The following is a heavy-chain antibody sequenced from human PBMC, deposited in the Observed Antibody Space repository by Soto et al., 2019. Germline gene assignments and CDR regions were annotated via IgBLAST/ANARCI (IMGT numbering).Heavy chain of an antibody. D-gene: IGHD6-6*01. J-gene: IGHJ4*02. CDR2: INAGNGNT. V-gene: IGHV1-3*01. CDR3: ARGIAARSLGY. Sequence: QVQLVQSGAEVKKPGASVKVSCKASGHTFTSYAMHWVRQAPGQRLEWMGWINAGNGNTKYSQKFQGRVTITRDTSASTAYMELSSLRSEDTAVYYCARGIAARSLGYWGQGTLVTVSS. CDR1: GHTFTSYA.